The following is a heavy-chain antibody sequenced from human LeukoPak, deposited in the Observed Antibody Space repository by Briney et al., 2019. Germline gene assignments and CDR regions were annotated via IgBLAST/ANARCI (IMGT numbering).Heavy chain of an antibody. CDR1: GFTFSSYG. J-gene: IGHJ4*02. D-gene: IGHD6-19*01. Sequence: GRSLRLSCAAFGFTFSSYGMHWVRQAPGKGLEWVAVIWYDGSNKYYADSVKGRFTISRDNSKNTLYLQMNSLRAEDTAVYYCAKEVAGTFDYFDYWGQGTLVTVSS. CDR2: IWYDGSNK. CDR3: AKEVAGTFDYFDY. V-gene: IGHV3-33*06.